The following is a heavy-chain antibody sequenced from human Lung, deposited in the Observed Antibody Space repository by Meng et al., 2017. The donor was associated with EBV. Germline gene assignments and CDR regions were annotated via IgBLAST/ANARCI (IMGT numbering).Heavy chain of an antibody. Sequence: QGQLQDAGPGMVKPSQTLSLTCDVSCASISRSDVWRWVRQPRGKGVEWIGEIYHSGSTNYNPSIKSRVTISVDTSKNQFSLSLNSVTAADTAVYYCATGPRDGYKNGGLEDWGQGTLVTVSS. CDR3: ATGPRDGYKNGGLED. CDR2: IYHSGST. J-gene: IGHJ4*02. D-gene: IGHD5-24*01. V-gene: IGHV4-4*02. CDR1: CASISRSDV.